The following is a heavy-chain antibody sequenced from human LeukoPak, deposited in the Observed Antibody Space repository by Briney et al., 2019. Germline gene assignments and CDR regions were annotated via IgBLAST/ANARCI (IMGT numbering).Heavy chain of an antibody. J-gene: IGHJ4*02. D-gene: IGHD4-23*01. V-gene: IGHV4-61*02. CDR2: IYTSGST. Sequence: PSETLSLTCTVSGDSISSGTYYWNWIRQPAGKGLEWIGRIYTSGSTNYNPSLRSRVTISVDTSENQISLKLTSVTAADTAVYYCARDRRWLLDYWGQGTLVTVSS. CDR3: ARDRRWLLDY. CDR1: GDSISSGTYY.